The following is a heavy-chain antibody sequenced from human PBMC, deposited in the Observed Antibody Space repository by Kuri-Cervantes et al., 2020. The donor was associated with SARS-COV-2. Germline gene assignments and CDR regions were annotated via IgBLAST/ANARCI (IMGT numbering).Heavy chain of an antibody. J-gene: IGHJ4*02. D-gene: IGHD6-19*01. CDR3: AATGYSSGWYNFDY. V-gene: IGHV3-11*04. CDR2: ISSSGSTI. Sequence: GGSLRLSCTASGFTFGDYAMSWVRQAPGKGLEWVSYISSSGSTIYYADSVKGRFTISRDNAKNSLYLLMNTLRAEDTAVYYCAATGYSSGWYNFDYWGQGTLVTVSS. CDR1: GFTFGDYA.